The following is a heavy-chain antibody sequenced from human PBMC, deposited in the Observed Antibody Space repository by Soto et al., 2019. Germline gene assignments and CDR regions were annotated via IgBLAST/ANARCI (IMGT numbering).Heavy chain of an antibody. Sequence: QVQLVQSGAEVKKPGASVKVSCKASGYTFTHYGITWVRQAPGQGLEWMGWINSFSGDTNYPQKLQGRLTMTTDTSTNTVYMELRNLRSDXTAVSYCARDLHSGGKYWYFDIWGRGTLVTVSS. CDR2: INSFSGDT. CDR3: ARDLHSGGKYWYFDI. V-gene: IGHV1-18*01. D-gene: IGHD2-15*01. J-gene: IGHJ2*01. CDR1: GYTFTHYG.